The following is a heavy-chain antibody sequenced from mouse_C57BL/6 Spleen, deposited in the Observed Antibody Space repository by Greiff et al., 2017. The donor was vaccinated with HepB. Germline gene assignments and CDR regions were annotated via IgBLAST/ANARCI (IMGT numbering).Heavy chain of an antibody. CDR1: GFSLTSYG. CDR2: IWRGGST. J-gene: IGHJ4*01. Sequence: QVQLQQSGPGLVQPSQSLSITCTVSGFSLTSYGVHWVRQSPGKGLEWLGVIWRGGSTDYNAAFMSRLSITKDNSKSQVFFKMNSLQADDTAIYYWAKRGGDYDGYYYAMDYWGQGTSVTVSS. CDR3: AKRGGDYDGYYYAMDY. D-gene: IGHD2-4*01. V-gene: IGHV2-5*01.